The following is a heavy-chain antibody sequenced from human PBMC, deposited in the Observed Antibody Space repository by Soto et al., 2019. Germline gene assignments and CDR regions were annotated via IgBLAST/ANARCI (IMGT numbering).Heavy chain of an antibody. CDR1: GYTFTSYG. V-gene: IGHV1-18*01. CDR2: ISAYNGNT. D-gene: IGHD2-15*01. CDR3: ARGQMVVAATSHYYYYYMDV. J-gene: IGHJ6*03. Sequence: GASVKVSCKASGYTFTSYGISWVRQAPGQGLEWMGWISAYNGNTNYAQKLQGRVTMTTDTSTSTAYMELRSLRSDDTAVYYCARGQMVVAATSHYYYYYMDVWGKGTTVTVSS.